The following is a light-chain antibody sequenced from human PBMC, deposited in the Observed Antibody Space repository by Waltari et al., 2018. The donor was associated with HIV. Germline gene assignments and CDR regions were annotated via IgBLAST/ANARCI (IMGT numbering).Light chain of an antibody. J-gene: IGKJ1*01. CDR1: QNLLHSNGNNY. CDR2: LSS. Sequence: IVLTQSPVSLPVIPGEPASISCRSSQNLLHSNGNNYLEWYVLKPGRSPQRLIYLSSKRASGVPDRLSGSGSGTDFTLRISRVAAEDVCVYYCMQSLQSPWTFGQGTKV. V-gene: IGKV2-28*01. CDR3: MQSLQSPWT.